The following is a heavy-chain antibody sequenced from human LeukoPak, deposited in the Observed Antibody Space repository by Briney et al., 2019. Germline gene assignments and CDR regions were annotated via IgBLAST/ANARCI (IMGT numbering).Heavy chain of an antibody. V-gene: IGHV3-21*01. CDR3: ARECSGGSCADAFDI. CDR1: GFTFSSYS. Sequence: GGSLRLSCAASGFTFSSYSMNWVRQAPGKGLEWVSSISNSSSYIYYADSVKGRFTISRDNAKNSLYLQMNSLRAEDTAVYYCARECSGGSCADAFDIWGQGTMVTVSS. CDR2: ISNSSSYI. J-gene: IGHJ3*02. D-gene: IGHD2-15*01.